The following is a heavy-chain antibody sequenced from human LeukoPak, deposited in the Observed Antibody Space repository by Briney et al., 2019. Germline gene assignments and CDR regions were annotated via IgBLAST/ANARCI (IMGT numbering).Heavy chain of an antibody. D-gene: IGHD3-3*01. J-gene: IGHJ5*02. Sequence: GGSLRLSCAASGFTFSSYSMNWVRQAPGKGLEWVSSISSSSSYIYYADSVKGRFTISRDNAKNSLYLQMNSLRAEDTAVYYCARENYDFWSGYYPNWFVPWGQGTLVTVSS. CDR1: GFTFSSYS. CDR3: ARENYDFWSGYYPNWFVP. V-gene: IGHV3-21*01. CDR2: ISSSSSYI.